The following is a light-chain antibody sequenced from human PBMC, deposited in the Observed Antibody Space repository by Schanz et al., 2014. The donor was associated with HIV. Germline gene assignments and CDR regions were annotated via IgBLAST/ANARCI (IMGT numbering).Light chain of an antibody. CDR1: NSDVGNYNF. V-gene: IGLV2-14*03. Sequence: QSALTQPASVSGSPGQSITISCTGTNSDVGNYNFVSWYQQHPGKAPKLMIYDVSVRPSGVPDRFSGSKSGTSASLAITGLQAEDEAYYYCQCYDSSLSDVVFGGGTKLTVL. CDR2: DVS. J-gene: IGLJ3*02. CDR3: QCYDSSLSDVV.